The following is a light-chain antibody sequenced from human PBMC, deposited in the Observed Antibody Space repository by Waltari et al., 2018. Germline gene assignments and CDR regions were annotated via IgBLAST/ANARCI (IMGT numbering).Light chain of an antibody. CDR1: QGLLWSSSGMPY. CDR2: WAS. Sequence: IVLTQSPDSLDVSLGERATINCKSSQGLLWSSSGMPYLAGYQKKPRQPPRLLMYWASTRDSGVPDRFIGSGSGTDFTLTITSLQAEDGAVYYCQHYVKTPYIFGQGTRLQI. J-gene: IGKJ2*01. CDR3: QHYVKTPYI. V-gene: IGKV4-1*01.